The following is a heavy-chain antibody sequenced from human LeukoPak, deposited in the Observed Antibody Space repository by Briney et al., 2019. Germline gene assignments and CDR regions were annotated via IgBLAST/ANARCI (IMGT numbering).Heavy chain of an antibody. Sequence: GGSLRLSCAASGFTFSSYAMSWVRQAPGKGLEWVSAISGSGGSTYYADSVKGRFTISRDNSKNTLYLQMNSLRAEDTAVYYCAKDSRRGGSGEYYFDYWGQGTLVTVSS. CDR3: AKDSRRGGSGEYYFDY. D-gene: IGHD3-10*01. J-gene: IGHJ4*02. CDR1: GFTFSSYA. V-gene: IGHV3-23*01. CDR2: ISGSGGST.